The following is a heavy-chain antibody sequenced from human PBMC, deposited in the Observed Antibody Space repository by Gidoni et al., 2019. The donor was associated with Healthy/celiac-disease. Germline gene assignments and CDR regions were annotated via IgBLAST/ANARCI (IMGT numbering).Heavy chain of an antibody. D-gene: IGHD6-19*01. J-gene: IGHJ4*02. Sequence: QVTLKESGPVLVKPPETLTLTCTVSGFSLSNARMGVSWIRQPPGKALEWLAHIFSNDEKSYSTSLKSRLTISKDTSKSQVVLTMTNMDPVDTATYYCARIRRYGEWLDDFDYWGQGTLVTVSS. CDR3: ARIRRYGEWLDDFDY. CDR1: GFSLSNARMG. CDR2: IFSNDEK. V-gene: IGHV2-26*01.